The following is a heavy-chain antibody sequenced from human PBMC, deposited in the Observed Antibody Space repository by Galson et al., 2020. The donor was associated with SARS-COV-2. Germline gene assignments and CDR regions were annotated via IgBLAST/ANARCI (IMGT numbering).Heavy chain of an antibody. CDR2: INHSGST. Sequence: SQTLSLTCAVYGGSFSGYYWSWIRQPPGKGLEWIGDINHSGSTNYNPSLKSRVTISVDTSKNQFSLKLSSVTAADTAVYYCARFSGYSYGLGFDYWGQGTLVTVSS. CDR1: GGSFSGYY. D-gene: IGHD5-18*01. V-gene: IGHV4-34*01. J-gene: IGHJ4*02. CDR3: ARFSGYSYGLGFDY.